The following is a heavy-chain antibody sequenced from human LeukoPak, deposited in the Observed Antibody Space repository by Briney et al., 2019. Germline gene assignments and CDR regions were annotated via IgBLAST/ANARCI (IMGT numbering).Heavy chain of an antibody. Sequence: ASVKVSCKASGYTFTGYYMHWVRQAPGQGLEWMGWINPNSGGTNYAQKFQGWVTMTRDTSISTAYMELSRLRSDDTAVYYCAREDTAMVKVDYWGQGTLVTVSS. CDR2: INPNSGGT. D-gene: IGHD5-18*01. CDR3: AREDTAMVKVDY. J-gene: IGHJ4*02. V-gene: IGHV1-2*04. CDR1: GYTFTGYY.